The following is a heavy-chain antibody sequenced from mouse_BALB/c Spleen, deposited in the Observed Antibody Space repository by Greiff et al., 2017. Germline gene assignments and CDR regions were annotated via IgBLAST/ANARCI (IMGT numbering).Heavy chain of an antibody. J-gene: IGHJ3*01. D-gene: IGHD1-2*01. CDR1: GFTFSSYT. Sequence: EVKLMESGGGLVKPGGSLKLSCAASGFTFSSYTMSWVRQTPEKRLEWVATISSGGSYTYYPDSVKGRFTISRDNAKNTLYLQMSSLKSEDTAMYYCTRVDYGSAWFAYWGQGTLVTVSA. CDR2: ISSGGSYT. V-gene: IGHV5-6-4*01. CDR3: TRVDYGSAWFAY.